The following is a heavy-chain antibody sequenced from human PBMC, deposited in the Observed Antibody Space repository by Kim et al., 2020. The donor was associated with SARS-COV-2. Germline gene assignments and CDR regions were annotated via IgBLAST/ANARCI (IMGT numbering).Heavy chain of an antibody. D-gene: IGHD3-10*01. J-gene: IGHJ4*02. Sequence: QKFHVRDTMTRDTSTSTVYMELSSLRSEDTAVYYCARDRYYGSGSYHFDYWGQGTLVTVSS. CDR3: ARDRYYGSGSYHFDY. V-gene: IGHV1-46*01.